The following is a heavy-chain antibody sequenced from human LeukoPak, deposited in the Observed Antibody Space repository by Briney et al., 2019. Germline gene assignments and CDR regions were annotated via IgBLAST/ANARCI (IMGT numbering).Heavy chain of an antibody. Sequence: PGGSLRLSCAASGFTFSSYSMNWVRQAPGKGLEWVSSISSSSSYIFYADSVKGRFTISRDNAKNSLYLQMNSLRAEDTAVYYCARVEYYYDSSGPDWGQGTLVTVSS. J-gene: IGHJ4*02. D-gene: IGHD3-22*01. V-gene: IGHV3-21*01. CDR1: GFTFSSYS. CDR3: ARVEYYYDSSGPD. CDR2: ISSSSSYI.